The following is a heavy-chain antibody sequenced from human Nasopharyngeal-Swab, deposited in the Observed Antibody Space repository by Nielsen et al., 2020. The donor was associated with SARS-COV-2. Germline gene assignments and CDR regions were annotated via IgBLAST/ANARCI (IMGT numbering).Heavy chain of an antibody. CDR3: ARCIAAAGPAPDY. CDR1: GGSISSYY. CDR2: INHSGST. D-gene: IGHD6-13*01. Sequence: SETLSLTCTVSGGSISSYYWSWIRQPPGKGLEWIGEINHSGSTNYNPSLKSRVTISVDTSKNQFSLKLSSVTAADTAVYYCARCIAAAGPAPDYWGQGTLVTVSS. J-gene: IGHJ4*02. V-gene: IGHV4-34*01.